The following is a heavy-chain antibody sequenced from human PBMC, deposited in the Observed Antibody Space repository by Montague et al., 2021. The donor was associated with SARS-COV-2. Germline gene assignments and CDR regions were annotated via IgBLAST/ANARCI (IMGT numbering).Heavy chain of an antibody. Sequence: SETLSLTCTVSGGSISSSSYYWGWIRQPPGKGLEWIGSIYYRGSTYCXXXLESRVTISVDTSKNQFSLKLSSVTAADTAVYYCARLGRQQLVRLSGMDVWGQGTTVTVSS. D-gene: IGHD6-13*01. J-gene: IGHJ6*02. CDR2: IYYRGST. CDR3: ARLGRQQLVRLSGMDV. V-gene: IGHV4-39*07. CDR1: GGSISSSSYY.